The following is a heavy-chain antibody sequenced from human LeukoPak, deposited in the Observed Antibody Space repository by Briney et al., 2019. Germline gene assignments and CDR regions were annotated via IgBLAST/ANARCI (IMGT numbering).Heavy chain of an antibody. V-gene: IGHV4-39*01. CDR2: IYYSGST. CDR1: GGSISSSSYY. CDR3: ARLKDGGVLSDY. D-gene: IGHD4-23*01. Sequence: SETLSLTCTVSGGSISSSSYYWGWIRQPPGKGLEWIGSIYYSGSTYYNPSLKSRVTISVDTSKNQFSLELSSVTAADTAVYYCARLKDGGVLSDYWGQGTLVTVSS. J-gene: IGHJ4*02.